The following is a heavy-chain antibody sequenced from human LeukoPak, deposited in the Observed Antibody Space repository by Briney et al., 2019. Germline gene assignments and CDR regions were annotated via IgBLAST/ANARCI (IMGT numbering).Heavy chain of an antibody. Sequence: PSQTLSLTCTVSGGSISSGDYYWSWIRQPPGKGLEWIGYIYYSGSTYYNPSLKSRVTISVDTSKNQFSLQLSSVTAADTAVYYCARVRRYDFWSGYYGLADDYWGQGTLVTVSS. J-gene: IGHJ4*02. V-gene: IGHV4-30-4*08. D-gene: IGHD3-3*01. CDR1: GGSISSGDYY. CDR3: ARVRRYDFWSGYYGLADDY. CDR2: IYYSGST.